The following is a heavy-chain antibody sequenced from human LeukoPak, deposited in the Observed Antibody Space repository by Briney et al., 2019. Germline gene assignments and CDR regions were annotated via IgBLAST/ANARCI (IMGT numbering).Heavy chain of an antibody. V-gene: IGHV1-18*01. CDR3: ARAPINSRGGYWKIDV. CDR2: ISGYNGDT. CDR1: GYTFTRHG. Sequence: ASVRVSCKASGYTFTRHGFSWVRQAPGQGLEWMGWISGYNGDTIYAQKFQGRVTMTKDTSTSTGIMELRSLRSDDTAVYYCARAPINSRGGYWKIDVGGGGPRLLVSS. D-gene: IGHD6-19*01. J-gene: IGHJ2*01.